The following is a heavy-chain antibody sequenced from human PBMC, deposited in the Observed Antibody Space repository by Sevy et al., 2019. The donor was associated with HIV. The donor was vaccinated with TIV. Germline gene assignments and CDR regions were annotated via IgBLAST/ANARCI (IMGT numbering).Heavy chain of an antibody. CDR2: VYYSGST. J-gene: IGHJ4*02. CDR1: GGSISSSTYY. D-gene: IGHD6-6*01. CDR3: ARHRDGNSSRGVDY. Sequence: SETLSLTCTVSGGSISSSTYYWGWIRQPPGKGLEWIGSVYYSGSTYYNPSLKSRVTISIDTSKNQFSLKLSSVTAADTAVYYCARHRDGNSSRGVDYWGQGTLVTVSS. V-gene: IGHV4-39*01.